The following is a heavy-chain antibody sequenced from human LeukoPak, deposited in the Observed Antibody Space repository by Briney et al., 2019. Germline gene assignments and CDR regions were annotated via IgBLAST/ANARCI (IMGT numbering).Heavy chain of an antibody. CDR3: AKDNSAVVARGGDY. V-gene: IGHV3-7*05. CDR1: GFTFSIYW. Sequence: PGGSLRLSCAASGFTFSIYWMTWVRQAPGKGLEWVANINPDGSGKAYVDSVKGRFTISRDNSKNTLYLQMNSLRAEDTAVYYCAKDNSAVVARGGDYWGQGTLVTVSS. J-gene: IGHJ4*02. D-gene: IGHD2/OR15-2a*01. CDR2: INPDGSGK.